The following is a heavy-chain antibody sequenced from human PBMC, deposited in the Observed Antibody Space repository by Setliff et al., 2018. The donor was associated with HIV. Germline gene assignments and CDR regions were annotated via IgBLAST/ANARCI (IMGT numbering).Heavy chain of an antibody. J-gene: IGHJ4*02. CDR3: AKAAVEMTTIAFGGPPGY. CDR1: GGSFRNYA. Sequence: SVKVSCKASGGSFRNYAISWVRQAPGQGLEWMGGIIPLLGTANYAQSFQGRLTITADESSNTAYMELSSLRLHDTAVYYCAKAAVEMTTIAFGGPPGYWGQGTLVTVSS. V-gene: IGHV1-69*13. D-gene: IGHD3-16*01. CDR2: IIPLLGTA.